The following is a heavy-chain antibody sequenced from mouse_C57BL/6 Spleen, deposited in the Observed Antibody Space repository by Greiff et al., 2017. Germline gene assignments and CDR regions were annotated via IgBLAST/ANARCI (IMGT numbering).Heavy chain of an antibody. CDR1: GYTFTDYY. D-gene: IGHD1-1*01. CDR3: ASGYYYGSSSYYAMDY. Sequence: EVKLQQSGPVLVKPGASVKMSCKASGYTFTDYYMNWVKQSHGKSLEWIGVINPYNGGTSYNQKFKGKATLTVDKSSSTAYMELNSLTSEDSAVYYCASGYYYGSSSYYAMDYWGQGTSVTVSS. V-gene: IGHV1-19*01. CDR2: INPYNGGT. J-gene: IGHJ4*01.